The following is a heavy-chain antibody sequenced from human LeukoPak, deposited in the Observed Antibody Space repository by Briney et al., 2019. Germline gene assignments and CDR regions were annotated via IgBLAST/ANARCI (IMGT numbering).Heavy chain of an antibody. D-gene: IGHD3-10*01. J-gene: IGHJ6*03. CDR3: AGFQYGSGSYDYMDV. CDR1: GGSISSGGYY. V-gene: IGHV4-31*03. Sequence: SETLSLTCTVSGGSISSGGYYWSWIRQHPGKGLEWIGYIYYSGSTYYNPSLKSRVTISVDTSKNQFSLKLSSVTAADTAVYYCAGFQYGSGSYDYMDVWGKGTTVTVSS. CDR2: IYYSGST.